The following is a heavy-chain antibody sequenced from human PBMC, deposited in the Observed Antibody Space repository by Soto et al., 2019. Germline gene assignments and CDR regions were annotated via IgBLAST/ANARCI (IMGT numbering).Heavy chain of an antibody. V-gene: IGHV4-31*03. J-gene: IGHJ3*02. Sequence: NPSETMALASTVSGGSISISGYDCSWLSQHPGKGLEWIGYIYYSGSTYYNPSLKSRVTISVDTSKNQFSLKLSSVTAADTAVYYCARKVRCSSTSCADAFDIWGEGTMVTVSS. CDR3: ARKVRCSSTSCADAFDI. CDR1: GGSISISGYD. CDR2: IYYSGST. D-gene: IGHD2-2*01.